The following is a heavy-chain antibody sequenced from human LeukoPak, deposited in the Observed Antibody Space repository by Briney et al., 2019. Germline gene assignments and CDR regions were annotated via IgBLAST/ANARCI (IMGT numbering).Heavy chain of an antibody. CDR3: AQRGGSGYEGFDY. J-gene: IGHJ4*02. Sequence: GGSLRLSCAASGLTFSSYAMSWVRQAPGKGLEWVSAISGSGGSTYYADSVKGRFTISRDNSKNTLYLQMDSLRAEDTAVYYCAQRGGSGYEGFDYWGQGTLVTVSS. D-gene: IGHD5-12*01. V-gene: IGHV3-23*01. CDR2: ISGSGGST. CDR1: GLTFSSYA.